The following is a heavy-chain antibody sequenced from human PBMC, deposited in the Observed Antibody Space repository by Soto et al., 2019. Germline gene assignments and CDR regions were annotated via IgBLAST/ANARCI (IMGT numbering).Heavy chain of an antibody. J-gene: IGHJ4*02. CDR3: ARGPDARGYDSWSFDY. CDR1: GGSISSGGYS. CDR2: IYHSGST. D-gene: IGHD3-3*01. Sequence: QLQLQESGSGLVKPSQTLSLTCAVSGGSISSGGYSWSWIRQPPGKGLEWIGYIYHSGSTYYNPSLKSRVTLSVDRSKTPFSLKLSSVTAADTAVYYCARGPDARGYDSWSFDYWGQGTLVTVSS. V-gene: IGHV4-30-2*01.